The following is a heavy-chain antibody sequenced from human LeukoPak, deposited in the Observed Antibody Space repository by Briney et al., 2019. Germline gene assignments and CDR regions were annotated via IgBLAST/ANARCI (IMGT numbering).Heavy chain of an antibody. D-gene: IGHD6-19*01. CDR2: IKSKTDGGTT. CDR3: TTLPRPSVAVTGY. J-gene: IGHJ4*02. V-gene: IGHV3-15*01. CDR1: GFTFSNAW. Sequence: KPGGSLRLSCAASGFTFSNAWMIWVRQAPGKGLEWVGRIKSKTDGGTTDYAAPVKGRFTISRDDSKNTLYLQMNSLKTEDTAVYYCTTLPRPSVAVTGYWGQGTLVTVSS.